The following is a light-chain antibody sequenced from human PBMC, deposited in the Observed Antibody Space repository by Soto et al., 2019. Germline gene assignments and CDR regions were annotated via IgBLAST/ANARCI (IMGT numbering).Light chain of an antibody. J-gene: IGKJ1*01. CDR2: GAS. V-gene: IGKV3-20*01. CDR1: QSVSSNS. CDR3: QQYGGSPRT. Sequence: EIVLTQSPGTLSLSPRERATLSCRASQSVSSNSLAWYQHKRGQAPRLLIHGASSRATGIPARFSGSGSGTDFTLTISRLEPEDFAVYYCQQYGGSPRTFGQGTKVEVK.